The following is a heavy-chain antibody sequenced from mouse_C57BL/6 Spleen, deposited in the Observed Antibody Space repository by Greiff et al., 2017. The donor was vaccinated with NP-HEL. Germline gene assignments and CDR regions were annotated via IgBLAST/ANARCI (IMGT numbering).Heavy chain of an antibody. CDR3: ARRVTTVEFAY. CDR1: GYTFTDYY. J-gene: IGHJ3*01. CDR2: INPNNGGT. Sequence: VQLQQSGPELVKPGASVKISCKASGYTFTDYYMNWVKQSHGKSLEWIGDINPNNGGTSYNQKFKGKATLTVDKSSSTAYMELRSLTSEDSAVYYCARRVTTVEFAYWGQGTLVTVSA. D-gene: IGHD1-1*01. V-gene: IGHV1-26*01.